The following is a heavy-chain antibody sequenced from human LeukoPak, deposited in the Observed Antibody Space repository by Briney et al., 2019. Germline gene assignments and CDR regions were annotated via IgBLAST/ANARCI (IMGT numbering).Heavy chain of an antibody. CDR2: MHYSGST. J-gene: IGHJ4*02. CDR1: GGSVSSGGYY. D-gene: IGHD3-22*01. CDR3: AREMYDSGGYRVSYFDF. Sequence: SQTLSLTCTVSGGSVSSGGYYWGWIRQPPGKGLEWIASMHYSGSTYYNPSLNNRVTRSIDTSKNQFSMKLSSVTAADTAVYYCAREMYDSGGYRVSYFDFWGQGILVTVSS. V-gene: IGHV4-39*07.